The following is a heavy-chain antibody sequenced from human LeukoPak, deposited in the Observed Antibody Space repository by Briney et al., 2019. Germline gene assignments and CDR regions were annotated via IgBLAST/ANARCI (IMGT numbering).Heavy chain of an antibody. J-gene: IGHJ5*02. V-gene: IGHV4-34*01. D-gene: IGHD3-9*01. CDR1: GESLSKYY. CDR2: INHRGST. CDR3: ARVFDYDILTGYAWFDP. Sequence: SETLSLTCAVYGESLSKYYWTWIRQSPGKGLEWIGEINHRGSTNLNPSLKSRVTLSVDTSKHQFSLKLSSVTAADTAVYYCARVFDYDILTGYAWFDPWGQGTLVTVSS.